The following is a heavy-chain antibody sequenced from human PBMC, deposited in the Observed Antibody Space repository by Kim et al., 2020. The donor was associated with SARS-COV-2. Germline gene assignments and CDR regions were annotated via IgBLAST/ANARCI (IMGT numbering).Heavy chain of an antibody. V-gene: IGHV3-30-3*01. Sequence: GGSLRLSCAASGFTFSNYALYWVRQAPGKGLEWVAVISYDGSKKYYADSVEGRFTISRDNSKKTLYLQMNSLRPEDTAVYYCARVGDSGFYYMDVWGKGT. D-gene: IGHD5-12*01. CDR1: GFTFSNYA. CDR2: ISYDGSKK. CDR3: ARVGDSGFYYMDV. J-gene: IGHJ6*03.